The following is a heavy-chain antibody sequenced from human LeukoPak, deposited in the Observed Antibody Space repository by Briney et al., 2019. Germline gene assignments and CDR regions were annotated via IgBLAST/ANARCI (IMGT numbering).Heavy chain of an antibody. CDR2: IGTAGDT. V-gene: IGHV3-13*01. Sequence: GGSLRLSCAASGFTFSSYDMHWVRQATGKGLEWVSAIGTAGDTYYPGSVKGRFTISRENAKNSLYLQMNSLRAGDTAVYYCARVQGLDFRWYFDLWGRGTLVTVSS. CDR3: ARVQGLDFRWYFDL. CDR1: GFTFSSYD. J-gene: IGHJ2*01.